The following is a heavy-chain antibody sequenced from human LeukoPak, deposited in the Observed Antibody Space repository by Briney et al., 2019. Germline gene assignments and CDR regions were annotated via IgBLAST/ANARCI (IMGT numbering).Heavy chain of an antibody. CDR2: FDPEDGET. D-gene: IGHD2-2*01. CDR1: GYTLTELS. CDR3: ATAEGYCSSTSCLSFDY. V-gene: IGHV1-24*01. J-gene: IGHJ4*02. Sequence: ASVKVSCKVSGYTLTELSMHWVRQAPGKGLERMGGFDPEDGETIYAQKFQGRVTMTEDTSTDTAYMELSSLRSEDTAVYYCATAEGYCSSTSCLSFDYWGQGTLVTVSS.